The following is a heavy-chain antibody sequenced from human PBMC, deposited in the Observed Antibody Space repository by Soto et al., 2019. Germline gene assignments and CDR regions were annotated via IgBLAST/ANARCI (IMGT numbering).Heavy chain of an antibody. Sequence: EVQLVESGGTLVEPGRSLRLSCAASRFTFDDYAMHWVRQAPGKGLEWVASISWNSGSIGYADSVKGRFTISRDNVKNSLALQMNSLSPEDTALYYCVKDKWYNNTWYLDYWGQRTLVTVSS. CDR2: ISWNSGSI. CDR3: VKDKWYNNTWYLDY. D-gene: IGHD6-13*01. V-gene: IGHV3-9*01. CDR1: RFTFDDYA. J-gene: IGHJ4*02.